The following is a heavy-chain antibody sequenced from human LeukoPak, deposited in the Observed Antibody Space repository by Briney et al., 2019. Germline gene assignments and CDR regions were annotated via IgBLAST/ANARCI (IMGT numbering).Heavy chain of an antibody. CDR3: AKGYCSGGSSYGLDY. CDR1: GFTFDDYA. CDR2: ISWNSGSI. V-gene: IGHV3-9*01. D-gene: IGHD2-15*01. J-gene: IGHJ4*02. Sequence: PGGSLRLSCAASGFTFDDYAMHWVRQAPGKGLEWVSGISWNSGSIGYADSVKGRFTISRGNAKNSLYLQMNSLRAEDTALYYCAKGYCSGGSSYGLDYWGQGTLVTVSS.